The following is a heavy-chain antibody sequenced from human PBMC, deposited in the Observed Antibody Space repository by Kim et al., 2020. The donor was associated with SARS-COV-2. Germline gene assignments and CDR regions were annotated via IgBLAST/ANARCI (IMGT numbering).Heavy chain of an antibody. CDR1: GGSISSYY. D-gene: IGHD3-10*01. CDR2: IYYSGST. Sequence: SETLSLTCTVSGGSISSYYWSWIRQPPGKGLEWIGYIYYSGSTNYNPSLKSRVTISVDTSKNQFSLKLSSVTAADTAVYYCARRDWVYYGSGSYRMAFDIWGQGTMVTVSS. CDR3: ARRDWVYYGSGSYRMAFDI. V-gene: IGHV4-59*08. J-gene: IGHJ3*02.